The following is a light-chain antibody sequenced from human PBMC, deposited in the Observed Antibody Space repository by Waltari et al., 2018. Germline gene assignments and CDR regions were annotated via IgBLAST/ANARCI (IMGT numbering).Light chain of an antibody. Sequence: DIVMTQSPDSLAVSLGERATINCKSSQSVLHHPNKNNYLAWYQQKPGQPPKLLIYWASTRASGVPDRLSGSGSGTDFTLTISSLQAEDVAVYYCQQYFSTPPTFGQGTKVEIK. V-gene: IGKV4-1*01. CDR1: QSVLHHPNKNNY. J-gene: IGKJ1*01. CDR3: QQYFSTPPT. CDR2: WAS.